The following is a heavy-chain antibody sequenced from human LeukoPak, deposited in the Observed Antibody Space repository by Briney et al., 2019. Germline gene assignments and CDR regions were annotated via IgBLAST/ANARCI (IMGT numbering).Heavy chain of an antibody. Sequence: MSSETLSLTCTVSGGSPTAHYWSWIRQPPGKELEWIGFIYYSGRTQYNPSLKSRVTMSVDTSKTHFSLRLSSVTAADAAVYYCARAVVPADEKNWFDSWGQGIWVTVSS. CDR2: IYYSGRT. J-gene: IGHJ5*01. CDR3: ARAVVPADEKNWFDS. D-gene: IGHD2-2*01. CDR1: GGSPTAHY. V-gene: IGHV4-59*11.